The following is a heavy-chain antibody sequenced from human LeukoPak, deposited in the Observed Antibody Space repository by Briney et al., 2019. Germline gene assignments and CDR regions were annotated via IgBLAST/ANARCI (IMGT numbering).Heavy chain of an antibody. CDR1: GGSISSSSYY. CDR3: ARGVGDYSPRYYYMDV. V-gene: IGHV4-61*05. CDR2: IYYSGST. Sequence: PSETLSLTCTVSGGSISSSSYYWSWIRQPPGKGLEWIGYIYYSGSTNYNPSLKSRVTISVDTSKNQCSLKLSSVTAADTAVYYCARGVGDYSPRYYYMDVWGKGTTVTVSS. D-gene: IGHD4-17*01. J-gene: IGHJ6*03.